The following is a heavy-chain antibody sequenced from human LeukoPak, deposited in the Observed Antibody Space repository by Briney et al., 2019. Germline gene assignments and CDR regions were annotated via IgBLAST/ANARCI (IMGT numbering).Heavy chain of an antibody. D-gene: IGHD2-15*01. CDR2: INPCGVST. Sequence: ASVKVSCKASGYTFTSYYMHWVRQAPGQVLEWMGLINPCGVSTSYAQKFQGRVIMTRDTSTSTVYMELSSLRSEETAVYYCAREVWSLGPLGYCSGGSCYSDLVFDYWGQGTLVTVSS. CDR3: AREVWSLGPLGYCSGGSCYSDLVFDY. V-gene: IGHV1-46*01. J-gene: IGHJ4*02. CDR1: GYTFTSYY.